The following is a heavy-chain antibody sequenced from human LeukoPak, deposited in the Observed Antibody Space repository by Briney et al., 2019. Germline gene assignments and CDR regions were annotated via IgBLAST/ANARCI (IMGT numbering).Heavy chain of an antibody. Sequence: GGSLRLSCAASGFTFSSYAMSWVRQAPGKGLEWVAFIRYDGSNKCYADSVKGRFTISRDNSKNTLYLQMNSLRAEDTAVYYCAKDGPYVDFDYWGQGTLVTVSS. CDR2: IRYDGSNK. CDR3: AKDGPYVDFDY. CDR1: GFTFSSYA. V-gene: IGHV3-30*02. D-gene: IGHD3-16*01. J-gene: IGHJ4*02.